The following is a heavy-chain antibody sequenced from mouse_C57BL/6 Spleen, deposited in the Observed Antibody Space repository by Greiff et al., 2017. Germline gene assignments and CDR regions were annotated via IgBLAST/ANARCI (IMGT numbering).Heavy chain of an antibody. J-gene: IGHJ2*01. CDR1: GYTFTSYW. CDR2: IDPSDSYT. D-gene: IGHD1-1*01. V-gene: IGHV1-50*01. Sequence: QVQLQQPGAELVKPGASVKLSCKASGYTFTSYWLQWVNQRPGKGLAWIGEIDPSDSYTNYNQKFTGKATLTVDTSSSPAYMQLSSLTSEDSAVSYCARSYYYGSSDEGNYFDYWGQGTTLTVAA. CDR3: ARSYYYGSSDEGNYFDY.